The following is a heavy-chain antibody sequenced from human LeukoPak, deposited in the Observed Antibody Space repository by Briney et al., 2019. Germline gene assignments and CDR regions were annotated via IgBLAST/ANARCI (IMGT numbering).Heavy chain of an antibody. V-gene: IGHV4-39*01. CDR1: GDSISNKIYY. J-gene: IGHJ1*01. CDR3: ARHAVVDAYPRYFQH. D-gene: IGHD5-12*01. Sequence: SETLSLTCTVSGDSISNKIYYWGWIRQPPGKRLEWIGSLSSSGSVYYNPSLKSRVTVSIDTSKNQFSLRLTSVIAADTAVYYCARHAVVDAYPRYFQHWGQGTLITVSS. CDR2: LSSSGSV.